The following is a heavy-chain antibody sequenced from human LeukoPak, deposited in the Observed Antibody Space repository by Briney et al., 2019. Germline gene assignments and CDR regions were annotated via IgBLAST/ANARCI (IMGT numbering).Heavy chain of an antibody. V-gene: IGHV3-23*01. CDR3: AKGKATGAVDWFDP. J-gene: IGHJ5*02. CDR1: GFTFSNFC. Sequence: GGSLRLSCAASGFTFSNFCMMWVRQAPGKGLERVSSITGGGVPYYVDSVKGRFTVSRDNSKNTLYLQINSLTAEDTAFYHCAKGKATGAVDWFDPWGQGTLVTVSS. CDR2: ITGGGVP. D-gene: IGHD2-8*02.